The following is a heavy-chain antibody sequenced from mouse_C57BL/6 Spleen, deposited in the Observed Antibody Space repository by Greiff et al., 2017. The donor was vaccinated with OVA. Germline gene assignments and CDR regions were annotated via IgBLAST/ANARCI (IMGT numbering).Heavy chain of an antibody. CDR2: INPNNGGT. Sequence: EVQLQQSGPELVKPGASVKISCKASGYTFTDYYMNWVKQSHGKSLEWIGDINPNNGGTSYNQKFKGKATLTVDKSSSTAYMELRSLTSEDSAVYYCARAKVCFDYWGQGTTLTVSS. J-gene: IGHJ2*01. CDR1: GYTFTDYY. D-gene: IGHD1-2*01. CDR3: ARAKVCFDY. V-gene: IGHV1-26*01.